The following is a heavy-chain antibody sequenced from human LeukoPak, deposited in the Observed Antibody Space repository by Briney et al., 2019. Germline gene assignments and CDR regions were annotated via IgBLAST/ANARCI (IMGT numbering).Heavy chain of an antibody. CDR3: AKGVRKTYYYDSSGCEFDY. D-gene: IGHD3-22*01. J-gene: IGHJ4*02. Sequence: GGSLRLSCAASGFTFSSYPMYWVRQAPGVGLEWVAVISSDGGGKYYADSVKGRFTISRDNSKNTLDLQMNSLKAEDTAVYYCAKGVRKTYYYDSSGCEFDYWGQGTLVTVSS. V-gene: IGHV3-30*18. CDR2: ISSDGGGK. CDR1: GFTFSSYP.